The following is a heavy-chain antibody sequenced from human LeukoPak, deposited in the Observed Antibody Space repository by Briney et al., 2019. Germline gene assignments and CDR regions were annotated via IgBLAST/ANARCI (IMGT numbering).Heavy chain of an antibody. CDR2: IYTSGST. V-gene: IGHV4-61*02. D-gene: IGHD2-15*01. J-gene: IGHJ4*02. CDR3: ASVGAAERGY. Sequence: SETLSLTCTVSGGSINSGSYYWSWIRQPAGKGLEWIGRIYTSGSTNYNPSLKSRVTISVDTSKNQFSLKLSSVTAADTAVYYCASVGAAERGYWGQGTLVTVSS. CDR1: GGSINSGSYY.